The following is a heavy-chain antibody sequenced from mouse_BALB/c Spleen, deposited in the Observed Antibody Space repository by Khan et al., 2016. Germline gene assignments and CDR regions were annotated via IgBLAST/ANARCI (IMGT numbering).Heavy chain of an antibody. CDR2: VNPNNGGT. CDR3: LRDAMDY. V-gene: IGHV1-26*01. J-gene: IGHJ4*01. CDR1: GYSFTGYY. D-gene: IGHD1-1*01. Sequence: VQLKQSGPDLVKPGASVKISCKAPGYSFTGYYIYWVKQSHGKSLEWIGRVNPNNGGTSYNQKFKGKAVLTIDKSSTTAYMELRSLTSEDSAVSYCLRDAMDYWGQGTSVTVSS.